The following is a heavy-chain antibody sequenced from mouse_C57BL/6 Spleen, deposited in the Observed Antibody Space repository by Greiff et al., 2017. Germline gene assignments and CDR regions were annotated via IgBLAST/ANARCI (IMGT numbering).Heavy chain of an antibody. J-gene: IGHJ4*01. CDR3: ASFYAMDY. CDR2: ISSGSSTI. V-gene: IGHV5-17*01. CDR1: GFTFSDYG. Sequence: EVKLMESGGGLVKPGGSLQLSCAASGFTFSDYGMHWVRQAPEKGLEWVAYISSGSSTIYYADTVKGRFTISRDNAKNTLFLHMTSLRSEDTAMYYCASFYAMDYWGQGTSVTVSS.